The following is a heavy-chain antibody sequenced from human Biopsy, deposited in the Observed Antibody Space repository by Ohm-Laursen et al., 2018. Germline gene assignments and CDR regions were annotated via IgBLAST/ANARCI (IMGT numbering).Heavy chain of an antibody. CDR1: GGTFNSYV. Sequence: GASVKVFCKTSGGTFNSYVITWVRQAPGQGLEWMGRIIPTFDTPTYAPDFQGRVTFTADKSTGTATLDLRILTSEDTAVYYWAGGAAKGYPYDHWGQGTLVTVSS. CDR3: AGGAAKGYPYDH. CDR2: IIPTFDTP. V-gene: IGHV1-69*06. D-gene: IGHD6-13*01. J-gene: IGHJ5*02.